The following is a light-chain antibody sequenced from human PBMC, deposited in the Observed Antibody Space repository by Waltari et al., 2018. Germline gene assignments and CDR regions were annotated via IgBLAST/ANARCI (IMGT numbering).Light chain of an antibody. V-gene: IGLV3-9*01. J-gene: IGLJ2*01. CDR2: RDS. CDR1: NIGSKN. CDR3: QVWDSSTHVV. Sequence: SYELTQPLSVSVALGQTARITCGGNNIGSKNVHWYQRKPGQAPVLGIYRDSNRPSGIPERFSGSNSGNTATLTISRAQAGDEADYYCQVWDSSTHVVFGGGTKLTVL.